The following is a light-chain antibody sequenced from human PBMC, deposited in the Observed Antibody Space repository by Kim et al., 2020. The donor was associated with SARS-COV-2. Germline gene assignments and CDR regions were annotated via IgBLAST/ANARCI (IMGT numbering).Light chain of an antibody. CDR1: QGITNS. CDR2: AAS. J-gene: IGKJ1*01. V-gene: IGKV1-27*01. Sequence: GDTAPITGRAKQGITNSSACYQKKPEKVPQVLIYAASVLQSGVPSRCSGRGSGTEITLTISSLQAEDVATYYCQKNNSAPWTFGQGTKVDIK. CDR3: QKNNSAPWT.